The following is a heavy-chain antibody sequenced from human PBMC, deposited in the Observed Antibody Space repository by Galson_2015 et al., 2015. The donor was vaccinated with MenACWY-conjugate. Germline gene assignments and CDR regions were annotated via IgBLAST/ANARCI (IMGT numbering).Heavy chain of an antibody. J-gene: IGHJ4*02. Sequence: PALVKPTQTLTLTCTFSGLSLISHAELGGWVRQPPGKAPEWLAFVYWNDDKRYSPSLRSRLTITKDTSRNQVVLTMTNMDPADTSIFYCAYRTHVTSVDFWGQGTLVTVSS. D-gene: IGHD2-21*02. CDR3: AYRTHVTSVDF. CDR1: GLSLISHAEL. V-gene: IGHV2-5*01. CDR2: VYWNDDK.